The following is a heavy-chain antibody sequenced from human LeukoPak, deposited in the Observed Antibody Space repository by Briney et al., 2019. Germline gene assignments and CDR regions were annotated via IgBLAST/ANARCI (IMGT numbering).Heavy chain of an antibody. CDR1: GGSISSYY. D-gene: IGHD2-2*01. CDR3: ARLKCISTTCPSRYVMDV. V-gene: IGHV4-59*01. Sequence: SETLSLTCSVSGGSISSYYWSWIRQPPGKGLEYIGYIYYSGSTNYNPSLRSRVTISVDTSKDQFSLNLTSVTAADTAVYYCARLKCISTTCPSRYVMDVWGQGTTVTVSS. CDR2: IYYSGST. J-gene: IGHJ6*02.